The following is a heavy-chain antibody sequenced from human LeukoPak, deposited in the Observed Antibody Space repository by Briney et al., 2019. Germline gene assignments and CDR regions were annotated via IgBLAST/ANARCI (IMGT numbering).Heavy chain of an antibody. V-gene: IGHV1-2*02. J-gene: IGHJ5*02. CDR1: GYTFTGYY. CDR3: ARDRAIFGVDRAGAAWFDP. D-gene: IGHD3-3*01. CDR2: INPNSGGT. Sequence: ASVKVSCKASGYTFTGYYMHWVRQAPGQGLEWMGWINPNSGGTNYAQKFQGRVTMTRDTSISTAYMELSRLRSDGTAVYYCARDRAIFGVDRAGAAWFDPWGQGTLVTVSS.